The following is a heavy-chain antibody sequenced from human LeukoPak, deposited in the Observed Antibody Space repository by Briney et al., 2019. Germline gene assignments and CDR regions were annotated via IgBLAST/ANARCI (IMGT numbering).Heavy chain of an antibody. CDR3: ARGVGRNDAFDI. CDR1: GYTFTGYY. CDR2: INPNSGGT. Sequence: ASVKVSCKASGYTFTGYYMHWVRQAPRQGLEWMGWINPNSGGTNYAQKFQGRVTMTRDMSTSTVYMELSSLRSEDTTVYYCARGVGRNDAFDIWGQGTMVTVSS. J-gene: IGHJ3*02. V-gene: IGHV1-2*02.